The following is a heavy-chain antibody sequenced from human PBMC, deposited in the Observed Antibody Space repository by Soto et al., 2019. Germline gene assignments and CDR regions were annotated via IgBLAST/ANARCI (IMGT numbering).Heavy chain of an antibody. CDR3: AGTTSLQLYYKDV. J-gene: IGHJ6*03. Sequence: SQTLSLTCAISGDSVSSNSAVWNWIRQSPSRGLEWLGRTYYRSRWYNDYAVSVKSRITVNPDTSKNQFSLHLDSVTPEDTAVYYCAGTTSLQLYYKDVWDKGTTVTVSS. V-gene: IGHV6-1*01. D-gene: IGHD1-7*01. CDR1: GDSVSSNSAV. CDR2: TYYRSRWYN.